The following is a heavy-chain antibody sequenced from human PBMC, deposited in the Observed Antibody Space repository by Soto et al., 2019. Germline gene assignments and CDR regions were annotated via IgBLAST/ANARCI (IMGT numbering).Heavy chain of an antibody. Sequence: QVQLVQSGAEVKKPGASVKVSCKASGYTFTNYGVTWVRQAPGQGLEWMGWISGYNGSTNYAQKLQGRVTMATDTSTSTAYMELRSLRSDDTAVYYCARDRDYGDYGGYFDYWGQGTLVTVSS. V-gene: IGHV1-18*01. J-gene: IGHJ4*02. CDR2: ISGYNGST. CDR3: ARDRDYGDYGGYFDY. D-gene: IGHD4-17*01. CDR1: GYTFTNYG.